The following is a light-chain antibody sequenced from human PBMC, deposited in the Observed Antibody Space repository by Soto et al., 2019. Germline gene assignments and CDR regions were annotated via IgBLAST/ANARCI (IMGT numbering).Light chain of an antibody. CDR3: QQYNNWPWT. CDR2: DAS. V-gene: IGKV3-15*01. CDR1: QSVSGK. Sequence: TQFPATLSLSQKDRATLPCRASQSVSGKLAWYQQKPGQAPRLLIYDASTRATGIPARFSGSGSGTEFTLTISSLQSEDFAVYYCQQYNNWPWTFGQGTKVDIK. J-gene: IGKJ1*01.